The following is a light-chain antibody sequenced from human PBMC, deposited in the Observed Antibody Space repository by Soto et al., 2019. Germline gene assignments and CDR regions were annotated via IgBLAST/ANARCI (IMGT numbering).Light chain of an antibody. V-gene: IGKV3-20*01. CDR3: QQYGSSIT. J-gene: IGKJ5*01. Sequence: IVVSQSPCTLSLSQGERATLSCRASQSVPRSYLAWYQQKPGQAPRLLIYGTSSRATGIPDRFSGSGSGTDFTLTISRLEPEDFAVFYCQQYGSSITFGQGTRLEIK. CDR1: QSVPRSY. CDR2: GTS.